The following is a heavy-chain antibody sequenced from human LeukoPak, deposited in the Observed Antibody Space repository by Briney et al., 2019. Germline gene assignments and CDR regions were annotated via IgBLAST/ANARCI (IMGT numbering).Heavy chain of an antibody. Sequence: ASVKVSCKVSGYSLTELSMHWVRQAPGKGLEWMGAFDPEDGETIYAQNFQGRVTMTEDTSTDTAYMELSSLRSEDTAVYYCATDLVGASLGDWFDPWGQGTLVTVSS. D-gene: IGHD1-26*01. CDR2: FDPEDGET. V-gene: IGHV1-24*01. CDR3: ATDLVGASLGDWFDP. CDR1: GYSLTELS. J-gene: IGHJ5*02.